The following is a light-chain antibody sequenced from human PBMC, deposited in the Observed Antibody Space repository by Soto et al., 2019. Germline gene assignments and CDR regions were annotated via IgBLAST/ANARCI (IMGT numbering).Light chain of an antibody. CDR2: KDT. J-gene: IGLJ3*02. CDR1: AFAKQY. Sequence: SYELTQPPSVSVSPGQTARITCSGDAFAKQYAYWYQQKPGQAPVVVVYKDTERPSGIPERFSGSSSGTTVTLTIRGVQAEDDAYYYCQSADTTGTYLFGGGTKLTVL. V-gene: IGLV3-25*03. CDR3: QSADTTGTYL.